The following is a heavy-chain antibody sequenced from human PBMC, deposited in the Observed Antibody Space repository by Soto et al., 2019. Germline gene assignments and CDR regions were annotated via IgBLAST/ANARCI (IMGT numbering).Heavy chain of an antibody. V-gene: IGHV3-33*01. J-gene: IGHJ4*02. Sequence: GGSLRLSCAASGFTFSSYGMHWVRQAPGKGLEWVAVIWYDGSNKYYADSVKGRFTISRDNSKNTLYLQMNSLRAEDTAVYYCARESGRFDYGECHLPYWGQGTLVTVSS. CDR3: ARESGRFDYGECHLPY. CDR2: IWYDGSNK. D-gene: IGHD4-17*01. CDR1: GFTFSSYG.